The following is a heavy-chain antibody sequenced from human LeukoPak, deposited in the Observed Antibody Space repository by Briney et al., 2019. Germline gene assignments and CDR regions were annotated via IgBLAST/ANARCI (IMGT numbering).Heavy chain of an antibody. CDR1: GFTFSSYS. Sequence: PGGSLRLSCAASGFTFSSYSMTWVRQAPGKGLEWVSSISSSSSYIYYAASVKGRFTISRDNAKNSLYLQMNSLRAEDTAVYYCARDLNAAAGTPGGVYWGQGTLVTVSS. V-gene: IGHV3-21*01. J-gene: IGHJ4*02. CDR2: ISSSSSYI. D-gene: IGHD6-13*01. CDR3: ARDLNAAAGTPGGVY.